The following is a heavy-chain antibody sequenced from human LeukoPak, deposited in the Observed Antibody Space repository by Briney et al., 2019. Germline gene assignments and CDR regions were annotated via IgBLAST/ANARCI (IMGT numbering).Heavy chain of an antibody. J-gene: IGHJ4*02. CDR1: GFTFSSYS. Sequence: PGGSLRLSCAASGFTFSSYSMNWVRQAAGKGLAWVSSISSSSYIYYANSVKGRFTISRDNAKNSLYLQMNSLRAEDTAVYYCAKDGSGYSGYGVFDYWGQGTLVTVSS. V-gene: IGHV3-21*04. D-gene: IGHD5-12*01. CDR2: ISSSSYI. CDR3: AKDGSGYSGYGVFDY.